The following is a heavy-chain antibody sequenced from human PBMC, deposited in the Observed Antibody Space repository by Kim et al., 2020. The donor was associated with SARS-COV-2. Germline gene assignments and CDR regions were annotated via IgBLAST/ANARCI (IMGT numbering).Heavy chain of an antibody. CDR2: IYHSGST. Sequence: SETLSLTCAVSGGSISSSNWWSWVRQPPGKGLEWIGEIYHSGSTNYNPSLKSRVTISVDKSKNQFSLKLSSVTAADTAVYYCARELHTTTYSSGWHPLGYWGQGTLVTVSS. V-gene: IGHV4-4*02. CDR3: ARELHTTTYSSGWHPLGY. J-gene: IGHJ4*02. D-gene: IGHD6-19*01. CDR1: GGSISSSNW.